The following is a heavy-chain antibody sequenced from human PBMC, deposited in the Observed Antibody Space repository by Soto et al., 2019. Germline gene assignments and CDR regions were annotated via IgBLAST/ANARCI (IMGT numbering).Heavy chain of an antibody. CDR3: ARDRRTITAGVFDS. CDR2: ISGSTSTI. D-gene: IGHD1-20*01. CDR1: GFAFSDYS. V-gene: IGHV3-48*02. J-gene: IGHJ4*02. Sequence: GSLGLSCEASGFAFSDYSMNGVRQAAGKGLEWVSFISGSTSTIYYADSVKGRFTISRDNAKNSLYLQMNSLRDEDTAVYFCARDRRTITAGVFDSWGQGTLVTVSS.